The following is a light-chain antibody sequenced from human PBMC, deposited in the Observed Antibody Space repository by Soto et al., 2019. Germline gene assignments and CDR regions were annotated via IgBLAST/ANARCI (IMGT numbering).Light chain of an antibody. V-gene: IGKV1-39*01. CDR3: EESYCFPRR. CDR2: AAF. CDR1: QSISSY. J-gene: IGKJ1*01. Sequence: DIQMTQSPSSLSASVGDRVTITCLASQSISSYSNWYQQKPGKAPNLLIHAAFNLQSGVPSRFSGSGSGTDFSLTMCSLQAEDFAPYYCEESYCFPRRFGEGTKVDIK.